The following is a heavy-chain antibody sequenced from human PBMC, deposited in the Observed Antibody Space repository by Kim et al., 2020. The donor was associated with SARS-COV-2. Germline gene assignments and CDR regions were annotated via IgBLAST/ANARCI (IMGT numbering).Heavy chain of an antibody. CDR1: GFTFSSYS. CDR3: ARDRREIVATMYYGDYDYYYGMDV. V-gene: IGHV3-21*01. Sequence: GGSLRLSCAASGFTFSSYSMNWVRQAPGKGLEWVSSISSSSSYIYYADSVKGRFTISRDNAKNSLYLQMNSLRAEDTAVYYCARDRREIVATMYYGDYDYYYGMDVWGQGTTVTVSS. D-gene: IGHD5-12*01. CDR2: ISSSSSYI. J-gene: IGHJ6*02.